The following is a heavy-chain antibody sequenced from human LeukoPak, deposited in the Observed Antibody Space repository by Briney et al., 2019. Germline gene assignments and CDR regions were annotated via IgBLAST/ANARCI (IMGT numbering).Heavy chain of an antibody. CDR2: ISSTGAYI. J-gene: IGHJ4*02. V-gene: IGHV3-21*01. Sequence: GGSLRLSCAASGFTFSTYSMTWVRRTPGKGLEWVSSISSTGAYIYYADSVKGRFTISRDNAKRSLYLQMNTLRVEDTAVYYWAREPTGFILWGQETLVTVSA. CDR3: AREPTGFIL. CDR1: GFTFSTYS.